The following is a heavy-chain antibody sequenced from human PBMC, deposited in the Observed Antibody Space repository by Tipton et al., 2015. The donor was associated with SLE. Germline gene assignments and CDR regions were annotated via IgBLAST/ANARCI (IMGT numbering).Heavy chain of an antibody. V-gene: IGHV4-39*07. CDR1: GGSVSSSRYY. CDR2: IYYSGKT. J-gene: IGHJ4*02. CDR3: AREISSTEGFDY. D-gene: IGHD2-2*01. Sequence: TLSLTCTVSGGSVSSSRYYWGWIRQPPGKGLEFIGTIYYSGKTYYNPSLKSRVTISLDMSKNQFSLNLISVTPADTAVYYCAREISSTEGFDYWGQGTLVTVSA.